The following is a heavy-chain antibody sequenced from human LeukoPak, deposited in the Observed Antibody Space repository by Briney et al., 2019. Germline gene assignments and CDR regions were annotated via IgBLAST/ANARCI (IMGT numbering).Heavy chain of an antibody. CDR3: ARDQAYGITMIV. D-gene: IGHD3-22*01. J-gene: IGHJ4*02. CDR1: GYTFTNYG. CDR2: ISAYNGNT. V-gene: IGHV1-18*04. Sequence: ASVKVSCKTSGYTFTNYGISWVRQAPGQGLEWMGWISAYNGNTNYAQKFQDRVTMTTDTSTSTAYMELRSLRSDDTAVYYCARDQAYGITMIVWGQGTLVTVSS.